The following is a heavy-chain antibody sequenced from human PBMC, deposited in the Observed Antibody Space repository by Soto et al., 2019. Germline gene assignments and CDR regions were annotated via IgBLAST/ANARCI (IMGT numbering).Heavy chain of an antibody. V-gene: IGHV3-23*01. CDR1: GFTFSSHG. D-gene: IGHD3-16*01. J-gene: IGHJ4*02. CDR2: ISGSGKNT. CDR3: AISQDRGGRTTFIY. Sequence: PGGSLRLSCAASGFTFSSHGMSWVRQAPGKGLEWVSGISGSGKNTYYADSVKGRFSISRDNSKNTLYLQMNSLRAEDTALYYCAISQDRGGRTTFIYWGQGTQVTVSS.